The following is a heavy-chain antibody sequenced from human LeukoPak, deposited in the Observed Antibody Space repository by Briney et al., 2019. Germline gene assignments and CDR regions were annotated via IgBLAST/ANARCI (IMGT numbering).Heavy chain of an antibody. CDR1: GFTFSSYA. Sequence: GGALRLSCAASGFTFSSYAMNWVREAPGRGLEWGSAIGIVGGGTYFPDSVKGRFTVSRDNSKNTRYLQMNSLSAEDTAVYYCAKYGASGGSHSMDVWGHGTTVTVSS. CDR3: AKYGASGGSHSMDV. J-gene: IGHJ6*02. CDR2: IGIVGGGT. D-gene: IGHD4/OR15-4a*01. V-gene: IGHV3-23*01.